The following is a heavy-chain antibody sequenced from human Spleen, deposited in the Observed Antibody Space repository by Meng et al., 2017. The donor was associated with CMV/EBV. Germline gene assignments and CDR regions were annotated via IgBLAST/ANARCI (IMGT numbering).Heavy chain of an antibody. J-gene: IGHJ4*02. CDR1: GFTFSSYW. Sequence: GGSLRLSCTASGFTFSSYWMTWVRQAPGKGLEWVANIKQDGDERYYVDSVKGRFSISRDNAKNSLYLQMNSLRVEDTAVYYCARSGRIATTSPFDYWAQGTLVTVSS. CDR2: IKQDGDER. D-gene: IGHD1-26*01. V-gene: IGHV3-7*01. CDR3: ARSGRIATTSPFDY.